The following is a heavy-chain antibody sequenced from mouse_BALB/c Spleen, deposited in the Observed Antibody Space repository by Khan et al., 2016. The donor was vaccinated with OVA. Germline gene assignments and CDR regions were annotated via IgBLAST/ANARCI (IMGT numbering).Heavy chain of an antibody. CDR2: IWSGGST. D-gene: IGHD2-10*01. CDR3: ARQPYYHYNIMDY. V-gene: IGHV2-6-1*01. J-gene: IGHJ4*01. Sequence: VQLVESGPGLVAPSQRLSITCTISGFSLTNYGIHWVRQPPGKGLEWLVVIWSGGSTTYNSALKSKLTISKDNSKTQVFLKMNSLQTDDTAMYFCARQPYYHYNIMDYWGQGTSVTVSS. CDR1: GFSLTNYG.